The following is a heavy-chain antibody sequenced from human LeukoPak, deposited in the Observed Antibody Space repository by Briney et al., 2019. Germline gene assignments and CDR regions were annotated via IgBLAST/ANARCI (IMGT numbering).Heavy chain of an antibody. CDR2: IIPNFGTA. V-gene: IGHV1-69*05. CDR3: ARTRGTHISMAYLDS. J-gene: IGHJ4*02. CDR1: GGTFSSYA. Sequence: GASVKVSCKASGGTFSSYAISWVRQAPGQGLEWMGGIIPNFGTANYAQKFQGRVTMTRVTSITTAYMELSSLRSDDTAVYYCARTRGTHISMAYLDSWGQGTLVTVSS. D-gene: IGHD2/OR15-2a*01.